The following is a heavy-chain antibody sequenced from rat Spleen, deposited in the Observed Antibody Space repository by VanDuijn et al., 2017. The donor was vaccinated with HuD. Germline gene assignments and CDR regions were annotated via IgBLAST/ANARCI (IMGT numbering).Heavy chain of an antibody. CDR1: GFTVSDYY. J-gene: IGHJ2*01. CDR3: ARRKLYYGFDY. Sequence: EVQLVESDGGLVQPGRSLKLSCAASGFTVSDYYMAWVRQAPTKGLEWVATISFDGRNTYSRDSVKGRFTISRDNAKSTLYLQMDSLRSEDTATYYCARRKLYYGFDYWGQGVMVTVSS. D-gene: IGHD1-6*01. V-gene: IGHV5-29*01. CDR2: ISFDGRNT.